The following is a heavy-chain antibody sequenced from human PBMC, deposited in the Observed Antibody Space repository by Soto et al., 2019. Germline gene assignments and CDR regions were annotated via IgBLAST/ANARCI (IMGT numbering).Heavy chain of an antibody. CDR2: IKSKTDGGTI. J-gene: IGHJ4*02. D-gene: IGHD3-16*02. CDR3: TTVGYRYRNPSFEY. Sequence: VGSLRLSCASSVFTFSNAWMSCVRHSPGKWLEWVGRIKSKTDGGTIDYAAPVKGRFTISRDDSKNTLYLQMNSLKAEDTAVYYCTTVGYRYRNPSFEYWGQGTLVNVS. CDR1: VFTFSNAW. V-gene: IGHV3-15*01.